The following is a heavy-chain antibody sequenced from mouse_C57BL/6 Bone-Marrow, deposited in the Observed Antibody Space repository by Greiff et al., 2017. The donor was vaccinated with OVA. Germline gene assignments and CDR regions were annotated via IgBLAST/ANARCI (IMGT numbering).Heavy chain of an antibody. CDR2: ISDGGSYT. Sequence: DVHLVESGGGLVKPGGSLKLSCAASGFTFSSYAMSWVRQTPEKRLEWVATISDGGSYTYYPDNVKGRFTISRDNAKNNLYLQMSHLKSEDTAMYYCARGGLRRGAYWGQGTLVTVSA. V-gene: IGHV5-4*01. CDR1: GFTFSSYA. D-gene: IGHD2-2*01. CDR3: ARGGLRRGAY. J-gene: IGHJ3*01.